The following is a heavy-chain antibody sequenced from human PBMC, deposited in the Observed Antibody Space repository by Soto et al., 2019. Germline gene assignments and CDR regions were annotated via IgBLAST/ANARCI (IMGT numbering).Heavy chain of an antibody. Sequence: GESLKISCKGSGYSFTSYWISWVRQMPGKGLEWMGRIDPSDSYTNYSPYFQGHVTISADKSISTAYLQWSSLKASDTAIYYCASSSYCSSTSCYNYYYYGMDVWGQGTTVTVSS. D-gene: IGHD2-2*02. V-gene: IGHV5-10-1*01. CDR2: IDPSDSYT. CDR1: GYSFTSYW. CDR3: ASSSYCSSTSCYNYYYYGMDV. J-gene: IGHJ6*02.